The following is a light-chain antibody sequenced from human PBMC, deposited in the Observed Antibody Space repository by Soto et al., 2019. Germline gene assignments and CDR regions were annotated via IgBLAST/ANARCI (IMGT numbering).Light chain of an antibody. CDR1: QTISSW. J-gene: IGKJ1*01. V-gene: IGKV1-5*03. CDR3: QHYNSYSEA. CDR2: KAS. Sequence: DIQMTQSPSTLSGSVGDIVTINFRASQTISSWLALYQQKPGKAPKLLIYKASTLKSGVPSRFSGSGSGTEFTLTISSLQPDDFATYYCQHYNSYSEAFGQGTKVDIK.